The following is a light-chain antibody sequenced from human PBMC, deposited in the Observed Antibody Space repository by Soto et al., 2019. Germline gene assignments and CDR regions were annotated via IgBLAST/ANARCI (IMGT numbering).Light chain of an antibody. Sequence: EIVLTQSPGTLSLSPGERATLSCRASQSVSSSSLAWYQQKPGQAPRLLIYGASSRATCIPDRFSGSGSGTDFTLTISRLEPEDFAVYYCQQYGRSPLPFGGGTKVEIK. J-gene: IGKJ4*01. CDR3: QQYGRSPLP. CDR2: GAS. V-gene: IGKV3-20*01. CDR1: QSVSSSS.